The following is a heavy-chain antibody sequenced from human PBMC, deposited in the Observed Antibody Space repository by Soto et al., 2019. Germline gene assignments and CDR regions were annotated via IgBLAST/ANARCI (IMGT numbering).Heavy chain of an antibody. Sequence: PAKPTSKAPRYTYNSKSLHSPRQATKKGLEWMGIINPSGGSTSYAQKFQGRVTMTRNTSISTAYMELSSLRSEDTAVYYCARVPTVTTGYENWFDPWGQGTLVTVSS. CDR3: ARVPTVTTGYENWFDP. D-gene: IGHD4-17*01. CDR2: INPSGGST. V-gene: IGHV1-46*02. CDR1: RYTYNSKS. J-gene: IGHJ5*02.